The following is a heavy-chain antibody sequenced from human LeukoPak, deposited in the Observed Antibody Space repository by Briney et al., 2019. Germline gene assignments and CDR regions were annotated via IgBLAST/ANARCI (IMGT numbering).Heavy chain of an antibody. CDR3: ARDEMIVVVTAFYFDY. Sequence: GGSPRLSCAASGFTFSSYGMHWVRQAPGKGLEWVVVIWYDGSNKYYADSVKGRFTISRDNSKNTLYLQMNSLRAEDTAVYYCARDEMIVVVTAFYFDYWGQGTLVTVSS. J-gene: IGHJ4*02. V-gene: IGHV3-33*01. CDR2: IWYDGSNK. D-gene: IGHD3-22*01. CDR1: GFTFSSYG.